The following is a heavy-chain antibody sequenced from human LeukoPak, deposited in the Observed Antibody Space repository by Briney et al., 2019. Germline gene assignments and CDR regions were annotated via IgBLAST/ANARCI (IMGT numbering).Heavy chain of an antibody. D-gene: IGHD3-22*01. Sequence: GGSLRLSCAASGFTFSSYWMSWVRQAPGKGLEWVANIKQDGSEKYYVDSVKGRFTISRDNAKNSLYLQMNSLRAEDTASYYCAKDIRYSSGYLFDYWGQGALVTVSS. CDR2: IKQDGSEK. V-gene: IGHV3-7*03. CDR1: GFTFSSYW. J-gene: IGHJ4*02. CDR3: AKDIRYSSGYLFDY.